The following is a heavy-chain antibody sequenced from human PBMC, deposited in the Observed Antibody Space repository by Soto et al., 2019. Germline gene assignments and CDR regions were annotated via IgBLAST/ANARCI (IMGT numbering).Heavy chain of an antibody. CDR2: IKSKTDHGTT. D-gene: IGHD3-10*01. V-gene: IGHV3-15*01. Sequence: EVQLVESGGGLVKPGGSLRLSCAASGFTFSNAWMSWVRQAPGKGLEWVGRIKSKTDHGTTDYAAPVKGRFTMSRDDSQNTLHLQMNSLRTEDTAVYYCAVRHSESYFGYYGYWSQGALLTVSS. CDR3: AVRHSESYFGYYGY. CDR1: GFTFSNAW. J-gene: IGHJ4*02.